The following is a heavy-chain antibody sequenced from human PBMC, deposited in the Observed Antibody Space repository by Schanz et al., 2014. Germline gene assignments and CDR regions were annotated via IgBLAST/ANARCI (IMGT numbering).Heavy chain of an antibody. D-gene: IGHD2-2*01. Sequence: QLQLQESGPGLVKPLETLSLTCTVSGGSISTSNHYWGWIRQPPGKGLEWIGSIYYSGNTYYNPSLRGRVPIPVAASKTHFSLKVRCVTAADTAVYYCARQNLGYCSSTDCKNWFDPWGQGTLVTVSS. V-gene: IGHV4-39*01. CDR2: IYYSGNT. J-gene: IGHJ5*02. CDR1: GGSISTSNHY. CDR3: ARQNLGYCSSTDCKNWFDP.